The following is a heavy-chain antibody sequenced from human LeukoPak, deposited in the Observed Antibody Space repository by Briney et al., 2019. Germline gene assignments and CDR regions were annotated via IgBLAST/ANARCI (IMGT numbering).Heavy chain of an antibody. J-gene: IGHJ4*02. CDR3: ARERYGHDFDY. Sequence: GGSLRLSCAASGFTFSSNAMIWVRQAPGKGLEWVSSLSDSGTRTYYADSVKGRFTISRDNSKSTLYLQMNTLSAEDTAVHYCARERYGHDFDYWGQGTLVTVSS. CDR2: LSDSGTRT. V-gene: IGHV3-23*01. CDR1: GFTFSSNA. D-gene: IGHD5-18*01.